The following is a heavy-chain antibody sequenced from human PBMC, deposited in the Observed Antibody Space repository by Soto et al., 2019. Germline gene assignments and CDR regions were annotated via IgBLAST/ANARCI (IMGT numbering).Heavy chain of an antibody. D-gene: IGHD3-10*01. CDR3: TSFASHGSYPQNPY. J-gene: IGHJ4*02. CDR1: GGSFSSFS. Sequence: QVILAQSGAEVKKPGSSVKVSCKVSGGSFSSFSINWVRQAPGQRFEWMGGIIPILGTANFTQKFQDRVTFTADESTATAYMTLSSLTSEGTAFYYCTSFASHGSYPQNPYWGPGTQVTVS. V-gene: IGHV1-69*01. CDR2: IIPILGTA.